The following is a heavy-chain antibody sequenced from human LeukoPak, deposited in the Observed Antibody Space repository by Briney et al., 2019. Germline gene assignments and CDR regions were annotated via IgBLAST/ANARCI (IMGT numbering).Heavy chain of an antibody. V-gene: IGHV4-61*01. CDR1: GGSVSSGSYY. CDR3: ARGRTENDY. CDR2: IYYSGST. Sequence: SETLSLTCTVSGGSVSSGSYYWSWIRQPPGKGLEWIGYIYYSGSTNYNPSLKSRVTISVDTSKNQFSLKLSSVTAADTAVYYCARGRTENDYWGQGTPVTVSS. J-gene: IGHJ4*02.